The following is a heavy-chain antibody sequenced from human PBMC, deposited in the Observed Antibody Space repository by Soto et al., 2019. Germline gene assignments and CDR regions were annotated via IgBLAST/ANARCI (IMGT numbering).Heavy chain of an antibody. CDR3: AREVLWFGESPGDY. J-gene: IGHJ4*02. D-gene: IGHD3-10*01. CDR2: ISAYNGNT. CDR1: GDSFTSYG. Sequence: ASVKVSCKASGDSFTSYGISWVRQAPGQGLEWMGWISAYNGNTNYAQKLQGRVTMTTDTSTSTAYMELRSLRSDDTAVYYCAREVLWFGESPGDYWGQGTLVTVSS. V-gene: IGHV1-18*01.